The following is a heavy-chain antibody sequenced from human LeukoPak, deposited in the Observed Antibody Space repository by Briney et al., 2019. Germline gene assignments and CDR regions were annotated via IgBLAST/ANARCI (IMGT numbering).Heavy chain of an antibody. Sequence: ASVKVSCKASGYTFTSYDINWVRQAPGQGLEWMGWISAYNGNTNYAQKLQGRVTMTTDTSTSTAYMELRSLRSDDTAVYYCARGNTMISGVDWFDPWGQGTLVTVSS. CDR3: ARGNTMISGVDWFDP. J-gene: IGHJ5*02. CDR1: GYTFTSYD. V-gene: IGHV1-18*01. D-gene: IGHD3-22*01. CDR2: ISAYNGNT.